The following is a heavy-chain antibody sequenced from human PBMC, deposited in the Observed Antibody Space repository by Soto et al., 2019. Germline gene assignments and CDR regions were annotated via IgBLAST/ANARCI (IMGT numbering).Heavy chain of an antibody. J-gene: IGHJ4*02. CDR3: ARVIGYYDSSGFYPYVDF. CDR1: GGSFSGYY. Sequence: SETLSLTCAVYGGSFSGYYWSWIRQPPGKGLEWIGEINHSGSTNYNPSLKSRVTISVDTSKNQFSLKLSSVTAADTAVYYCARVIGYYDSSGFYPYVDFWGQGTLVTVSS. D-gene: IGHD3-22*01. V-gene: IGHV4-34*01. CDR2: INHSGST.